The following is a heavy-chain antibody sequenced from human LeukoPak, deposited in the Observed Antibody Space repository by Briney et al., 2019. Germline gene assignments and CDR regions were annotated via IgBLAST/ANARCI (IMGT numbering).Heavy chain of an antibody. D-gene: IGHD3-16*02. Sequence: AGGSLRLSCAASGFTLSNAWMNWVRRAPGKGLEWVAVISYDGSNKYYADSVKGRFTISRDNSKNTLYLQMNSLRAEDTAVYYCAKEGGYGELSSYFDYWGQGTLVTVSS. CDR3: AKEGGYGELSSYFDY. J-gene: IGHJ4*02. CDR1: GFTLSNAW. CDR2: ISYDGSNK. V-gene: IGHV3-30*18.